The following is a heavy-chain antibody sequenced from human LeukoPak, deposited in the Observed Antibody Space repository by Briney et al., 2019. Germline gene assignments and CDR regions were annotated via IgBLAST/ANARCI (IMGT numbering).Heavy chain of an antibody. CDR3: AKETPYYYDSSGYNWFDP. D-gene: IGHD3-22*01. V-gene: IGHV3-23*01. CDR1: GFTFSSYA. Sequence: GGSLRLSCAASGFTFSSYAMSWVRQAPGKGLKWVSAISGSGGSTYYADSVKGRFTISRDNSKNTLYLQMNSLRAEDTAVYYCAKETPYYYDSSGYNWFDPWGQGTLVTVSS. CDR2: ISGSGGST. J-gene: IGHJ5*02.